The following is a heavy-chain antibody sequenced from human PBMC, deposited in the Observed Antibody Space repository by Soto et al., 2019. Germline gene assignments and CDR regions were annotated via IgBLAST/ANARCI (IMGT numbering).Heavy chain of an antibody. CDR1: GFTFSSYG. D-gene: IGHD6-19*01. CDR3: AEDLRAAVAGTNYYGMDV. V-gene: IGHV3-30*18. CDR2: ISHDGSNK. Sequence: QVQLVESGGGVVQPGRSLRLSCAASGFTFSSYGMHWVRQAPGKGLEWVAVISHDGSNKYYADSVKGRFTIARDNSKNTLYLQMNSLRAEDTAVYYCAEDLRAAVAGTNYYGMDVWGQGTTVTVSS. J-gene: IGHJ6*02.